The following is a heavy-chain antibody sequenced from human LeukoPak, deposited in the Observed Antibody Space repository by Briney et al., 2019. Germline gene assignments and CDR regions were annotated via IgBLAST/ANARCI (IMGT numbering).Heavy chain of an antibody. CDR1: GFTFGDYA. J-gene: IGHJ4*02. Sequence: RSLRLSCTASGFTFGDYAMNWVRQAPGRGLEWVGLIRSKAYGATAEYAASVKGRFTISRDDSKSLAYLHMSSLKTEDTAVYSCTRDGSWNGFDYWGQGTLVTVAS. CDR3: TRDGSWNGFDY. V-gene: IGHV3-49*04. D-gene: IGHD1-1*01. CDR2: IRSKAYGATA.